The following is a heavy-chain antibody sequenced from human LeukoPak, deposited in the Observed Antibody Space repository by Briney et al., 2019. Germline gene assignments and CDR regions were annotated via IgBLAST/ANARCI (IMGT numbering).Heavy chain of an antibody. CDR1: GYSFTSYW. V-gene: IGHV5-51*01. CDR2: IYPGDSDT. D-gene: IGHD2-15*01. Sequence: GESLKISCEGSGYSFTSYWIGWVRQMPGKGLEWMGIIYPGDSDTRYSPSFQGQVTISADKSISTAYLQWSSLKASDTAMYYCARWNRYCSGGSCYPKYWGQGTLVTVSS. J-gene: IGHJ4*02. CDR3: ARWNRYCSGGSCYPKY.